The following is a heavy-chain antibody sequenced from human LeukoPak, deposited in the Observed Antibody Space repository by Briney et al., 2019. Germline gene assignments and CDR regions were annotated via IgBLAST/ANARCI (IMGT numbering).Heavy chain of an antibody. CDR2: IYASGST. D-gene: IGHD5-18*01. J-gene: IGHJ3*02. Sequence: SETLSPTCTVSGGSISSYYWSWIRQPAGKGLEWIGRIYASGSTNYNPSLKSRVTMSVDTFKSQFSLKLTSVTAADTAVYFCARAVDTAMLDDAFDIWGQGTMVTVSP. CDR1: GGSISSYY. CDR3: ARAVDTAMLDDAFDI. V-gene: IGHV4-4*07.